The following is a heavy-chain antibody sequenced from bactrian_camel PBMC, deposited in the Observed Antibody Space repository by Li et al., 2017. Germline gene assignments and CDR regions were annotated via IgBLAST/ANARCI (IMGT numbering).Heavy chain of an antibody. CDR2: INQVATVT. Sequence: HVQLVESGGGLVQPGGSLRLSCAASGFTFSSDWIDWVRQAPGKAHEWVAYINQVATVTYYADAVKGRFTISRDNAKNTLYLQLDSLKTEDTAVYYCAAAGEGWVPSNYWGQGTQVTVS. D-gene: IGHD5*01. V-gene: IGHV3S6*01. CDR3: AAAGEGWVPSNY. J-gene: IGHJ4*01. CDR1: GFTFSSDW.